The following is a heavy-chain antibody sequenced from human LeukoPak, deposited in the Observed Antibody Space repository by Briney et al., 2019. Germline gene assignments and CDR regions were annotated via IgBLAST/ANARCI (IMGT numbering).Heavy chain of an antibody. V-gene: IGHV3-30*03. Sequence: GGSLRLSCAASGFTFSDYYMSWIRQAPGKGLEWVAVISYDGSNKYYADSVKGRFTISRDNSKNTLYLQMNSLRAEDTAVYYCARDLAVAVHYYMDVWGKGTTVTVSS. J-gene: IGHJ6*03. CDR1: GFTFSDYY. D-gene: IGHD6-19*01. CDR3: ARDLAVAVHYYMDV. CDR2: ISYDGSNK.